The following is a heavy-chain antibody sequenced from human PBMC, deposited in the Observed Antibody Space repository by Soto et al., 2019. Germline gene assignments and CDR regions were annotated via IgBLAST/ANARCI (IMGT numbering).Heavy chain of an antibody. Sequence: QVQLVESGGGVVQPGRSLRLSCAASGFTFSSYGMHWVRQAPGKGLEWVAVIWYDGSNKYYADSVKGRFTISRDNSKNTLYLQMNSLRAEDTAVYYCATLYDYVWGSYRFSEDYWGQGTLVTVSS. CDR1: GFTFSSYG. D-gene: IGHD3-16*02. CDR3: ATLYDYVWGSYRFSEDY. J-gene: IGHJ4*02. CDR2: IWYDGSNK. V-gene: IGHV3-33*01.